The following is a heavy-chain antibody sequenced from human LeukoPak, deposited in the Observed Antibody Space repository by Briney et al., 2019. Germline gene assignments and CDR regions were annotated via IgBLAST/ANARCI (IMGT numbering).Heavy chain of an antibody. CDR1: GFTFSSYA. Sequence: GRSLRLSCASSGFTFSSYAMSWVRQAPGKGLECVLAISGSGGSTYYADSVKGRFTISRDNSKNTLYLQMNRLGAEDTAGYYCAKAGGIYCSGGSCYCDYWGQGTLVTVSS. J-gene: IGHJ4*02. CDR2: ISGSGGST. D-gene: IGHD2-15*01. CDR3: AKAGGIYCSGGSCYCDY. V-gene: IGHV3-23*01.